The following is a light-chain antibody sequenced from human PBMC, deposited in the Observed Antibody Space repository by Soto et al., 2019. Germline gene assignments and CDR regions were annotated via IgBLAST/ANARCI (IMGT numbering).Light chain of an antibody. Sequence: EIVLTQSPATLSLSPGERATLSCRASQSVSSYLAWYQQKPGQAPRLLIYDASSRATGIPARFSGSGSGTDFTLTSISLEPEDFSVYYCQQRSNWLFGGGTKVEIK. J-gene: IGKJ4*01. V-gene: IGKV3-11*01. CDR1: QSVSSY. CDR3: QQRSNWL. CDR2: DAS.